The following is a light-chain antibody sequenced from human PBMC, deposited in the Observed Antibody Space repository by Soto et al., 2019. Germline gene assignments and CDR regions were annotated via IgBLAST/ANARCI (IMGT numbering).Light chain of an antibody. J-gene: IGLJ1*01. CDR3: SSFPGSNNYV. CDR2: EVS. Sequence: QSALTQPPSASGSPGQSVTISCSGTSSDVGGYNYVSWYQQHPGKAPKLMIYEVSKRPLGVPDRFSGSKSGNTASLTVSGLQAEDEADYYCSSFPGSNNYVFGTGTKVTVL. CDR1: SSDVGGYNY. V-gene: IGLV2-8*01.